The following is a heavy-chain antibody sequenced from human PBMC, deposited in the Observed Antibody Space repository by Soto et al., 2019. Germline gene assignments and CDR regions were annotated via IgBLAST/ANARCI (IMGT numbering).Heavy chain of an antibody. CDR3: APLHPYSGSSGYYYVWYSEL. CDR1: GYSFTSYW. D-gene: IGHD3-22*01. Sequence: GESLKISCKGSGYSFTSYWIGWVRQMPGKGLEWMGIIYPGDSDTRYSPSFQGQVTISADKSISTAYLQWSSLKASDTAMYYCAPLHPYSGSSGYYYVWYSELCGSGTLVT. CDR2: IYPGDSDT. J-gene: IGHJ2*01. V-gene: IGHV5-51*01.